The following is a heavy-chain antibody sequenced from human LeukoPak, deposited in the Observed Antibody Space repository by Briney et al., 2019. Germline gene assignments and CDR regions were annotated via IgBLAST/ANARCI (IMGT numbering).Heavy chain of an antibody. CDR2: ISAYNGNT. D-gene: IGHD2-8*01. Sequence: ASVKVSCKASGYTFTSYGISWVRQAPGQGLEWMGWISAYNGNTNYAQKLQGRVTMTTDTSTSTAYMELRSLRSDGTAVYYCASLRCTNGVCYTRGAFDIWGQGTMVTVSS. V-gene: IGHV1-18*01. CDR3: ASLRCTNGVCYTRGAFDI. CDR1: GYTFTSYG. J-gene: IGHJ3*02.